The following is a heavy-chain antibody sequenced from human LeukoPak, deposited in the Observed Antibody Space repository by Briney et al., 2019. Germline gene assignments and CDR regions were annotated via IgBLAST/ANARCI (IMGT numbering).Heavy chain of an antibody. Sequence: GGSLRLSCAASGFTFSSYWMSWVRQAPGKGLEWVANIKQDGSEKYYVDSVKGRFTISRDNAKNSLYLQMNSLRAEDTAVYYCASQYSSSWYDSSYYYYMDVWGKGTTVTVSS. CDR1: GFTFSSYW. V-gene: IGHV3-7*01. D-gene: IGHD6-13*01. J-gene: IGHJ6*03. CDR2: IKQDGSEK. CDR3: ASQYSSSWYDSSYYYYMDV.